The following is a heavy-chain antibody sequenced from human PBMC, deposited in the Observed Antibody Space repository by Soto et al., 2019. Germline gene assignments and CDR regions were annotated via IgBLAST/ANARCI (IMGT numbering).Heavy chain of an antibody. CDR1: GGSVSSGSYY. J-gene: IGHJ4*02. D-gene: IGHD2-8*02. CDR2: IYYSGST. Sequence: SSETLSLTCTVSGGSVSSGSYYWSWIRQPPGKGLEWIGYIYYSGSTNYNPSLKSRVTISVDTSKNQFSLNLTSVTAADTAVYYCARISYWVKDYWGQGALVTVSS. V-gene: IGHV4-61*01. CDR3: ARISYWVKDY.